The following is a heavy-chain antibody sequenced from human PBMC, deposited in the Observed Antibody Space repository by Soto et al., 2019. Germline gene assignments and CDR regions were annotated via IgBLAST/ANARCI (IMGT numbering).Heavy chain of an antibody. Sequence: GASVKVSCKAPGYTFTGYYIHWVRQAPGQGFEWMGWTRPDTGNTDFAREFQGKFTMTGDTSISTAYLELYSLTSDDTAVYYCARGSVASAAEPSGMDVWGQGTTVTVSS. CDR3: ARGSVASAAEPSGMDV. D-gene: IGHD6-25*01. CDR2: TRPDTGNT. V-gene: IGHV1-2*02. CDR1: GYTFTGYY. J-gene: IGHJ6*02.